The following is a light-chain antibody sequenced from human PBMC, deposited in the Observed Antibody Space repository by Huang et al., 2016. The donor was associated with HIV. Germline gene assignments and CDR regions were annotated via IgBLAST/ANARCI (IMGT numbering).Light chain of an antibody. CDR3: IQTSETPLT. Sequence: DIVLTQSPLSLPVTLGGPASISCKSSQSPLHSDGYTYLDWYLQKPGQSPQLLVYLASNRAPGVPDRFSGSGSGTDFTLKLSRVEAEDVGVYYCIQTSETPLTFGGGTKVDIK. CDR2: LAS. J-gene: IGKJ4*01. V-gene: IGKV2-28*01. CDR1: QSPLHSDGYTY.